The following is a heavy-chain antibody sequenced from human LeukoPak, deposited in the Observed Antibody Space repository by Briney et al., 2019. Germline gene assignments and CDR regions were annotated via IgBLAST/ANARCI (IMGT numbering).Heavy chain of an antibody. CDR2: INHSGST. V-gene: IGHV4-34*01. J-gene: IGHJ6*03. Sequence: PSEILSLTCAVYGGSFSGYYWSWIRQPPGKGLEWIGEINHSGSTNYNPSLKSRVTISVDTSKNQFSLKLSSVTAADTAVYYCAREGRYHYYYYYMDVWGKGTTVTVSS. CDR1: GGSFSGYY. D-gene: IGHD1-26*01. CDR3: AREGRYHYYYYYMDV.